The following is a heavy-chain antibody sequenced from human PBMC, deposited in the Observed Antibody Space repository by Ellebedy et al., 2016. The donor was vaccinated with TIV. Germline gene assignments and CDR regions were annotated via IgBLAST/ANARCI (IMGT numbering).Heavy chain of an antibody. CDR1: RFPFSNAW. V-gene: IGHV3-15*01. CDR2: IKGRTDAGTT. Sequence: GGSLRPSXAASRFPFSNAWMSWVRQAPGKGLEWVGRIKGRTDAGTTDYAAPVKGRFTISRDDSKNTLYLQMNSLKTEDTAVYYCTTTGGATFDYWGQGTLVTVSS. CDR3: TTTGGATFDY. D-gene: IGHD1-26*01. J-gene: IGHJ4*02.